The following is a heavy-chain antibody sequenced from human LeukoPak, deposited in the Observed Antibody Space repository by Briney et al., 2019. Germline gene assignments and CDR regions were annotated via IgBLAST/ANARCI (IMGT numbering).Heavy chain of an antibody. J-gene: IGHJ6*02. CDR3: ARTGSYKWELLHGYYYYGMDV. V-gene: IGHV4-59*10. Sequence: SETLSLTCAVYGGSFSGYYWSWIRQPAGKGLEWIGRIYTSGSTNYNPSLKSRVTMSVDTSKNQFSLKLSSVTAADTAVYYCARTGSYKWELLHGYYYYGMDVWGQGTTVTVSS. CDR1: GGSFSGYY. D-gene: IGHD1-26*01. CDR2: IYTSGST.